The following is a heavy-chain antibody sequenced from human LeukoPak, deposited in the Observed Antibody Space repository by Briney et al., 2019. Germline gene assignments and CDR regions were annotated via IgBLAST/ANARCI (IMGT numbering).Heavy chain of an antibody. CDR2: IGTAGDT. CDR3: ARVLRGYCSSTSCYGEDYYGMDV. CDR1: GFTFSSYD. Sequence: GGSLRLSCAASGFTFSSYDMHWVRHATGKGLEWVSAIGTAGDTYYPGSVKGRLTTSRENAKNSLYLQMNSLRAGDTAVYYCARVLRGYCSSTSCYGEDYYGMDVWGQGTTVTVSS. D-gene: IGHD2-2*01. J-gene: IGHJ6*02. V-gene: IGHV3-13*04.